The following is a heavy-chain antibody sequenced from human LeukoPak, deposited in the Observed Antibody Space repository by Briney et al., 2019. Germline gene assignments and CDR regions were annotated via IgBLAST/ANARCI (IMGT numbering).Heavy chain of an antibody. CDR1: GFTFDDYA. CDR3: AKDRAYDSRRYYYMDV. Sequence: GGSLRLSCAASGFTFDDYAMHWVRQAPGKGLGWVSLISGDGGSTYYADSVKGRFTISRDNSKNSLYLQMNSLRTEDTALYYCAKDRAYDSRRYYYMDVWGKGTTVTVSS. CDR2: ISGDGGST. D-gene: IGHD3-22*01. J-gene: IGHJ6*03. V-gene: IGHV3-43*02.